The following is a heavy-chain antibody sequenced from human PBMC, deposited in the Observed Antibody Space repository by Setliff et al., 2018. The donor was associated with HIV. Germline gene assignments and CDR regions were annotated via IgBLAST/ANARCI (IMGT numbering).Heavy chain of an antibody. CDR3: ARQKTVTTYFDY. V-gene: IGHV4-39*01. J-gene: IGHJ4*02. Sequence: SETLSRTCTVSGGSISSSSSFWGWIRQPPGKGLEWIGSIYYSGSTYYNPSLQSRVTISVDTSKNQFSLKLSSVTAADTAVYYCARQKTVTTYFDYWGQGTLVTVSS. CDR2: IYYSGST. CDR1: GGSISSSSSF. D-gene: IGHD4-17*01.